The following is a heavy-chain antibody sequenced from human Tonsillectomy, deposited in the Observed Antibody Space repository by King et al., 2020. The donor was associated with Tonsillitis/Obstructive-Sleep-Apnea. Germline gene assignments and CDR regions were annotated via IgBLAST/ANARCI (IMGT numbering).Heavy chain of an antibody. CDR1: GFTFSSFA. J-gene: IGHJ3*02. CDR3: AKGLRGCSSTSCYQTAFDI. CDR2: ISGSGGST. D-gene: IGHD2-2*01. Sequence: VQLVESGGGLVQPGGSLRLSCAASGFTFSSFAMSWVGQAPGKGLDWVSAISGSGGSTYYADSVKGRFTISRDNSKNTLYLQRNSLRAEDTAVYYCAKGLRGCSSTSCYQTAFDIWGQGTMVTVSS. V-gene: IGHV3-23*04.